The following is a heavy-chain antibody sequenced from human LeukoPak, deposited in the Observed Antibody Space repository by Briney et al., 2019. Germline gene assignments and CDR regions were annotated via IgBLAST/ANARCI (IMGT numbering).Heavy chain of an antibody. CDR1: GGSFSGYY. CDR3: ASSDPYGGNSVGY. CDR2: INHSGST. J-gene: IGHJ4*02. V-gene: IGHV4-34*01. Sequence: SETLSLTCAVYGGSFSGYYWSWIRQPPGKGLEWIGEINHSGSTNYNPSLKSRVTISVDTSKNQFSLKLSSVTAADTAVYYCASSDPYGGNSVGYWGQGTLVTVSS. D-gene: IGHD4-17*01.